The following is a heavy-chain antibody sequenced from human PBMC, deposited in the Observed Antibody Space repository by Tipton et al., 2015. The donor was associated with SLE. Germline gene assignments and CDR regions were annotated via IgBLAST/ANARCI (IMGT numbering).Heavy chain of an antibody. D-gene: IGHD3-10*01. CDR3: ARAGDSAWFSHTFYY. J-gene: IGHJ4*02. CDR1: KYTFTGYY. CDR2: INPNSGGT. Sequence: QVQLVQSGAEVKKPGASVKVSCKASKYTFTGYYMHWVRQAPGQGLEWMGRINPNSGGTNYAQKFQGRVTMTRDTSISTAYMELSSLTHDDTAVYYCARAGDSAWFSHTFYYWGQGTLVIASS. V-gene: IGHV1-2*06.